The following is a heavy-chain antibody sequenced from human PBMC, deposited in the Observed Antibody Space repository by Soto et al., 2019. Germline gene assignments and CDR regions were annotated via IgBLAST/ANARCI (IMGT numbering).Heavy chain of an antibody. D-gene: IGHD3-22*01. CDR1: GFTFGGYG. Sequence: GGSLRLSCGASGFTFGGYGVHWVRQAPGKGLEWVAVIWYDGSNKYYADSVKGRFTISRDNSKNTLYLQMNSLRAEDTAVYYCASLNYYDSSGYYDNDAFDIWGQGTMVTVSS. J-gene: IGHJ3*02. CDR2: IWYDGSNK. CDR3: ASLNYYDSSGYYDNDAFDI. V-gene: IGHV3-33*08.